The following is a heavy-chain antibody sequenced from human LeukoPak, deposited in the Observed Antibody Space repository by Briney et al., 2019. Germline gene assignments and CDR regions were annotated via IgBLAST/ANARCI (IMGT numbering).Heavy chain of an antibody. CDR1: GFTFSSYA. J-gene: IGHJ1*01. CDR2: IKQDGSEK. V-gene: IGHV3-7*04. Sequence: GGSLRLSCAASGFTFSSYAMSWVRQAPGKGLEWVANIKQDGSEKYYVDSVKGRFTISRDNAKNTVYLQMNSLGAEDTAVYYCARGYDSSGYGIYFQHWGQGTLVTVSS. CDR3: ARGYDSSGYGIYFQH. D-gene: IGHD3-22*01.